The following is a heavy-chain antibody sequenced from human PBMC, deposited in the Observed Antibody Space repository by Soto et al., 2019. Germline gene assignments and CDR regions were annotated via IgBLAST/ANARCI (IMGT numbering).Heavy chain of an antibody. V-gene: IGHV3-48*02. CDR3: ARAPPYKSYGMDV. CDR2: ISSSSDPI. Sequence: EVQLVESGGGLVQPGGSLRLSCAASGFTFSGYSMNWVRQAPGKGLEWVSYISSSSDPIYYTDSVKGRFTISRDNAKNSMYLQMNSLRDEDTAVYYCARAPPYKSYGMDVWGQGTTVTVSS. D-gene: IGHD1-1*01. CDR1: GFTFSGYS. J-gene: IGHJ6*02.